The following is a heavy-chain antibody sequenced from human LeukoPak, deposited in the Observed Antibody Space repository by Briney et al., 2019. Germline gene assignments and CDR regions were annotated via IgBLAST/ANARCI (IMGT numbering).Heavy chain of an antibody. D-gene: IGHD6-25*01. CDR3: ARDRGDYYFDY. V-gene: IGHV1-18*01. CDR2: IGRNNGNT. J-gene: IGHJ4*02. Sequence: GASVKVSCKASGYTFSSYGVAWVRQAPGQGLEWMGWIGRNNGNTKFAQKLQGRVTMTTDTSTTTAYMELRSLRSDDTAVYFCARDRGDYYFDYWGQGTLVSVSS. CDR1: GYTFSSYG.